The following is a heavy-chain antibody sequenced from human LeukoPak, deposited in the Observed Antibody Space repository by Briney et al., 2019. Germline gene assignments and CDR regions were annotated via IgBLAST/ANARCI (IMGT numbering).Heavy chain of an antibody. D-gene: IGHD3-10*01. CDR3: ATDYHGSGTFDY. Sequence: GRSLRLSCAASGFTFGDYYMSWFRQTPGKGLEWLSYISASGSSISYADSVKGRFTISRDNAKNSLDLQMSSLTSEDTAVYFCATDYHGSGTFDYWGQGTLATVSS. CDR1: GFTFGDYY. J-gene: IGHJ4*02. CDR2: ISASGSSI. V-gene: IGHV3-11*01.